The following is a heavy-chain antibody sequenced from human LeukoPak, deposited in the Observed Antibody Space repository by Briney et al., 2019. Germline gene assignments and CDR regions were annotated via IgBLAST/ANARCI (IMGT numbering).Heavy chain of an antibody. Sequence: PGGSLRLSCAASGFTFNSYEMNWVRQAPGKGLEWVSYISSSGSTIYYADSVKGRFTTSRDNAKNSLYLQMNSLRAEDTAVYYCAKDQPQTYGSGIIGFGDYYYYYYMDVWGKGTTVTISS. V-gene: IGHV3-48*03. D-gene: IGHD3-10*01. CDR1: GFTFNSYE. J-gene: IGHJ6*03. CDR2: ISSSGSTI. CDR3: AKDQPQTYGSGIIGFGDYYYYYYMDV.